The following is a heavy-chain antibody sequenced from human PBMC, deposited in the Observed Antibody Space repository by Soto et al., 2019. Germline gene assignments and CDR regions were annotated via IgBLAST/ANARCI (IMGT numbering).Heavy chain of an antibody. CDR3: ARRYGYSFDY. Sequence: QVQLQESGPGLVKPSETLSLTCTVSGGSISSYYWSWIRQPPGKGLEWIGYIYYSGSTNYNPSLKSRVTISVATSKNQFSLKLSSVTAADTAVYYGARRYGYSFDYWGQGTLVTVSS. V-gene: IGHV4-59*08. CDR1: GGSISSYY. J-gene: IGHJ4*02. D-gene: IGHD1-1*01. CDR2: IYYSGST.